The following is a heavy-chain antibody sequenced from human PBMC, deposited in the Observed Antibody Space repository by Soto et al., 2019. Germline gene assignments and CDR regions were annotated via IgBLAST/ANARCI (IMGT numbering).Heavy chain of an antibody. D-gene: IGHD1-1*01. CDR3: ARVGGSRTTGFDY. J-gene: IGHJ4*02. Sequence: QVQLQESGPGLVKPSETLSLTCTVSGGSISSYYWSWIRQSPGKGLEWIGDISDSGSTGYNPSLESRITISVDMSKNQFSPKMSSVTAADTAVYYCARVGGSRTTGFDYWGQGTLVTVSS. CDR1: GGSISSYY. CDR2: ISDSGST. V-gene: IGHV4-59*01.